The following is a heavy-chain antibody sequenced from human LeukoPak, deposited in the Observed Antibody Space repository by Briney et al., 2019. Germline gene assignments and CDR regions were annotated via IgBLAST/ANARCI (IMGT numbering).Heavy chain of an antibody. CDR2: IIPIFGTA. V-gene: IGHV1-69*13. CDR1: GGTFSSYA. CDR3: ARGGAESSSGWSPGYYYFDY. Sequence: ASVKVSCKASGGTFSSYAISWGRQAPGQGLEWMGGIIPIFGTANYAQKFQGRVTITADESTSTAYMELSSLRSEDTAVYYCARGGAESSSGWSPGYYYFDYWGQGTLVTVSS. J-gene: IGHJ4*02. D-gene: IGHD6-19*01.